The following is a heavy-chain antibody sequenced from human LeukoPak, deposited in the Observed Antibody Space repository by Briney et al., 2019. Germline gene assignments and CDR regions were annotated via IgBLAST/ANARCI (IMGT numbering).Heavy chain of an antibody. V-gene: IGHV3-23*01. CDR1: GFTFSNYA. CDR2: ISGSGGST. J-gene: IGHJ4*02. CDR3: AKVRNAVVAAATNY. D-gene: IGHD2-15*01. Sequence: GGSLRLSCAASGFTFSNYAMSWVRQAPGKGLEWVSIISGSGGSTYHADSVKGRFTISRDNSNNTLYLQMNSLRAEDTAIYYCAKVRNAVVAAATNYWGQGTLVTVSS.